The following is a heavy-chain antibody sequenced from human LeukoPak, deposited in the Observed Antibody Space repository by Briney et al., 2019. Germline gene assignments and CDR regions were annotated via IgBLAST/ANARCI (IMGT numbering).Heavy chain of an antibody. Sequence: SGGSLRLSCAASGFTFSSYWMHWVRQAPGKGLVWVSRINSDGSSTSYADSVKGRFTISRDNAKNTLYLQMNSLRAEDTAVYYCAREGGQSLAVAGTRDAFDIWGQGTMVTVSS. CDR1: GFTFSSYW. J-gene: IGHJ3*02. CDR2: INSDGSST. D-gene: IGHD6-19*01. V-gene: IGHV3-74*01. CDR3: AREGGQSLAVAGTRDAFDI.